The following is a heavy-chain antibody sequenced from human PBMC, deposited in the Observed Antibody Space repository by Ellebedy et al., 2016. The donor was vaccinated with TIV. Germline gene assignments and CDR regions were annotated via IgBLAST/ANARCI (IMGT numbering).Heavy chain of an antibody. D-gene: IGHD3-10*01. CDR3: ARRGVGLLWFGDAFDI. V-gene: IGHV5-51*01. CDR1: GYSFTSYW. Sequence: KVSXKGSGYSFTSYWIGWVRQMPGKGLEWMGIIYPGDSDTRYSPSFQGQVTISADKSISTAYLQWSSLKASDTAMYYCARRGVGLLWFGDAFDIWGQGTMVTVSS. CDR2: IYPGDSDT. J-gene: IGHJ3*02.